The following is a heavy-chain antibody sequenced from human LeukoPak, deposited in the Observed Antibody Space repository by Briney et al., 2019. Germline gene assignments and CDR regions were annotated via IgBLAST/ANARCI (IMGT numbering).Heavy chain of an antibody. CDR1: GYTFTSYG. J-gene: IGHJ3*02. CDR3: TTFPIVVVTASTDAFDI. Sequence: ASVKVSCKASGYTFTSYGISWVRQAPGQGLEWMGWISAYNGNTNYAQKLQGRVTMTTDTSPSTAYMELRSLRSDDTAVYYCTTFPIVVVTASTDAFDIWGQGTMVTVSS. V-gene: IGHV1-18*01. CDR2: ISAYNGNT. D-gene: IGHD2-21*02.